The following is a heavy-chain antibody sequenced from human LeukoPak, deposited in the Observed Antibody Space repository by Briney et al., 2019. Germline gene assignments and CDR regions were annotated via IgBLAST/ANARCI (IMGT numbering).Heavy chain of an antibody. CDR1: GFSFSSYG. J-gene: IGHJ4*02. Sequence: PGGSLRLSCAASGFSFSSYGMHWVRQAPGKGLEWVAVISYDGSNKYYGGSVKGRFTISRDNSKNTLYLQMNSLRAEDTAVYYCANASGGQYYFDYWGQGTLVTVSS. CDR2: ISYDGSNK. CDR3: ANASGGQYYFDY. V-gene: IGHV3-30*18. D-gene: IGHD6-19*01.